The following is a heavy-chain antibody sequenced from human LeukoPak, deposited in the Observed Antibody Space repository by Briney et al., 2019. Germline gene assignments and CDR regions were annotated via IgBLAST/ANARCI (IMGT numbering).Heavy chain of an antibody. V-gene: IGHV3-33*01. D-gene: IGHD2-15*01. CDR3: ARGECSGGSCLSTFDY. CDR1: GFTFSSYG. CDR2: IWYDGSNE. J-gene: IGHJ4*02. Sequence: GGSLRLSCAASGFTFSSYGMHWVRQAPGKGLEWVAVIWYDGSNEYYADSVKGRFTISRDNSKNTLYLQMNSLRAEDTAVYYCARGECSGGSCLSTFDYWGQGTLVTVSS.